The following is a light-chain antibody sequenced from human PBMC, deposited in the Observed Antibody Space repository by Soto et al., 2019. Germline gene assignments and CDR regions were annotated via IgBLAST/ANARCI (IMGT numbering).Light chain of an antibody. CDR2: DVS. J-gene: IGLJ2*01. V-gene: IGLV2-11*01. Sequence: QSALTQPRSVSGSPGQSVTISCTGTSSDVGAYIYVSWYQQHPGKVPKLMIYDVSKRPSGVPDRFSGSKSGNTASLTISGLQAEDEADYYCCSFAGNYVVFGGGTKLTVL. CDR1: SSDVGAYIY. CDR3: CSFAGNYVV.